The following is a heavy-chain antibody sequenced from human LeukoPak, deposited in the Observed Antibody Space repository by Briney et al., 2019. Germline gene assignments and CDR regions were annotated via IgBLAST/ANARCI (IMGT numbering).Heavy chain of an antibody. CDR3: ARDRSSLYNGNYAF. D-gene: IGHD5-12*01. CDR2: INPNSGGT. J-gene: IGHJ4*02. V-gene: IGHV1-2*02. CDR1: GHTFTGYY. Sequence: ASVKVSCKASGHTFTGYYMHWVRQAPGQGLEWMGWINPNSGGTNYAQKFQGRVTMTRDTSISTAYMELSRLRSDDTAVYYCARDRSSLYNGNYAFWGQGTLVTVSS.